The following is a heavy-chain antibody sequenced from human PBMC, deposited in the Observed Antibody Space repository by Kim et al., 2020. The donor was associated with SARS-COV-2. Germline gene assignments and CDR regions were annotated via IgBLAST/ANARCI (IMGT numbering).Heavy chain of an antibody. J-gene: IGHJ4*01. Sequence: EDDLVDSVRGRLTGSRDNIKNSVYLQMNSLRAEDTAVYYCARDWGWAASYWGHGTLVTVSS. V-gene: IGHV3-7*01. CDR2: ED. D-gene: IGHD3-16*01. CDR3: ARDWGWAASY.